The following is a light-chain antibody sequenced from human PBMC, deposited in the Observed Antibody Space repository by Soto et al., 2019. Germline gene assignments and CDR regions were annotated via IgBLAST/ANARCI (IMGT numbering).Light chain of an antibody. J-gene: IGKJ4*01. CDR3: QQYGSSPLT. V-gene: IGKV3-20*01. Sequence: EIVFTQSPGTLSLSPGERATLSCRASQSVSSSYLAWYQQKPGQPPRLLIYGASSRATGIPDRFSGSGSGTDFTLTISRLEPEDFAVYYCQQYGSSPLTFGGGTKVDIK. CDR2: GAS. CDR1: QSVSSSY.